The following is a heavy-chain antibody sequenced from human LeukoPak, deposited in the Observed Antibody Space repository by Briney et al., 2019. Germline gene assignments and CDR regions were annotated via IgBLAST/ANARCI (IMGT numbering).Heavy chain of an antibody. CDR3: AKGQMATISGFTWFDP. CDR2: FCGSGGST. J-gene: IGHJ5*02. CDR1: GFTFSSYA. D-gene: IGHD5-24*01. V-gene: IGHV3-23*01. Sequence: GGSLRLSCAASGFTFSSYAMSWVRQAPGEGLEWVSAFCGSGGSTYYADSVKGRFTISRDNSKNTLYLQMNSLRAEDTAVYYCAKGQMATISGFTWFDPWGQGTLVTVSS.